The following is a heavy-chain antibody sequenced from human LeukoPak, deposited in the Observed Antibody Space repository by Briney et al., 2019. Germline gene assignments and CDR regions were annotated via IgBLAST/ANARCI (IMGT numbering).Heavy chain of an antibody. CDR3: AHRIQLWFDY. CDR1: GFLLSTSGVG. CDR2: IYWDDDK. V-gene: IGHV2-5*02. Sequence: SGPTLVKPTQTLTLTCTFSGFLLSTSGVGVGWIRQPPGKALEWLALIYWDDDKRYSPSLKSRLTITKDTSKNQVVLTMTNMDPVDTATYYCAHRIQLWFDYWGQGTLVTVSS. J-gene: IGHJ4*02. D-gene: IGHD5-18*01.